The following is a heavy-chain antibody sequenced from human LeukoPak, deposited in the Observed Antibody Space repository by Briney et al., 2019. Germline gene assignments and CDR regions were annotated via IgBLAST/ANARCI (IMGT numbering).Heavy chain of an antibody. CDR3: AKDRESIRWGLGMDV. V-gene: IGHV3-9*01. CDR1: GFTFDDYA. D-gene: IGHD4-23*01. Sequence: PGRSLRLSRAASGFTFDDYAMHWVRQAPGKGLEWVSGISWNSGSIGYADSVKGRFTISRDNAKNSLYLQMNSLRAEDTALYYCAKDRESIRWGLGMDVWGQGTTVTVSS. J-gene: IGHJ6*02. CDR2: ISWNSGSI.